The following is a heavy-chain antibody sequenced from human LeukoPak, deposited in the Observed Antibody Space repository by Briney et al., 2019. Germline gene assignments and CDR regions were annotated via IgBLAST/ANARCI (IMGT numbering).Heavy chain of an antibody. D-gene: IGHD3-3*01. CDR3: ARDITIFGPAGGFDY. J-gene: IGHJ4*02. V-gene: IGHV4-38-2*02. CDR2: IYHSGST. CDR1: GYSISSGYY. Sequence: SETLSLTCTVSGYSISSGYYWGWIRPPPGKGLEWIGSIYHSGSTYYNPSLKSRVTISVDTSKNQFSLKLSSVTAADTAVYYCARDITIFGPAGGFDYWGQGTLVSVSS.